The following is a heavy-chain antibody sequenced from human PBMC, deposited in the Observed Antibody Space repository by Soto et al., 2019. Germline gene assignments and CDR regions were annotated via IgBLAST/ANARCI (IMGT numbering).Heavy chain of an antibody. V-gene: IGHV4-30-4*01. CDR1: GGSISSGDYY. D-gene: IGHD3-3*01. CDR2: IYYSGST. CDR3: ARGLTPINWFDP. Sequence: PSETLSLTCTVSGGSISSGDYYWSWIRQPPGKGLEWIGYIYYSGSTYYNPSLKSRVTISVDTSKNQFSLKLSSVTAADTAVYYCARGLTPINWFDPWGQGTLVTVSS. J-gene: IGHJ5*02.